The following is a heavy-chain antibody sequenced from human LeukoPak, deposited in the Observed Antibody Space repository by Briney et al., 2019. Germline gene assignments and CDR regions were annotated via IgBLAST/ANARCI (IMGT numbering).Heavy chain of an antibody. D-gene: IGHD4-17*01. CDR3: ARDLYGDSKTDDY. CDR1: GFTVSSKY. CDR2: IYSGGST. V-gene: IGHV3-66*01. Sequence: GGSLRLSCEAPGFTVSSKYMSWVRQAPGKGLEWVSVIYSGGSTYYADSVKGRFTISRDNSKNMLYLQMNSLRAEDTAVYHCARDLYGDSKTDDYWGQGTLVTVSS. J-gene: IGHJ4*02.